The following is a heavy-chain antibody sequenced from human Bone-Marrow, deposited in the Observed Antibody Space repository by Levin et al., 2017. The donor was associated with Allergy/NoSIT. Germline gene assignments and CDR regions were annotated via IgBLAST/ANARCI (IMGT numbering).Heavy chain of an antibody. CDR1: GYTFTSYY. CDR3: ARDPIDYSSSIDAFDI. CDR2: INPSGGST. V-gene: IGHV1-46*01. Sequence: ASVKVSCKASGYTFTSYYMHWVRQAPGQGLEWMGIINPSGGSTSYAQKFQGRVTMTRDTSTSTVYMELSSLRSEDTAVYYCARDPIDYSSSIDAFDIWGQGTMVTVSS. D-gene: IGHD6-6*01. J-gene: IGHJ3*02.